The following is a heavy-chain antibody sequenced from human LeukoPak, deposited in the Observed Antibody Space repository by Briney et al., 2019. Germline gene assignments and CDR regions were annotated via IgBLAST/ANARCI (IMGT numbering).Heavy chain of an antibody. CDR2: IYYSGST. D-gene: IGHD6-19*01. J-gene: IGHJ4*02. V-gene: IGHV4-39*07. CDR1: GGPITIGSYY. Sequence: SETLSLTCTVSGGPITIGSYYWGWIRQPPGKGLEWIGTIYYSGSTYYNPSLKSRVTISEDTSKNQFSLKLSSVTAADTAVYYCAGVNSGWYNDYWGQGTLVTVSS. CDR3: AGVNSGWYNDY.